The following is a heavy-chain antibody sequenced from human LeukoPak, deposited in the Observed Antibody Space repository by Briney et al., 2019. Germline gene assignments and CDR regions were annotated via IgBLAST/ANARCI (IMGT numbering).Heavy chain of an antibody. V-gene: IGHV4-39*07. Sequence: SETLSLTCTVSGGSISSYYWGWIRQPPGKGLEWIGSIYYSGSTYYNPSLKSRVTISVDTSKNQFSLKLSSVTAADTAVYYCARERWDRGYYYYYMDVWGKGTTVTISS. CDR1: GGSISSYY. D-gene: IGHD1-26*01. J-gene: IGHJ6*03. CDR3: ARERWDRGYYYYYMDV. CDR2: IYYSGST.